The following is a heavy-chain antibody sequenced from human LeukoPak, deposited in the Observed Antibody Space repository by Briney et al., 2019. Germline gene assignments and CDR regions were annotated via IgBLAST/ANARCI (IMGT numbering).Heavy chain of an antibody. D-gene: IGHD4-17*01. CDR3: ARRGESASYGDYRFDY. V-gene: IGHV3-23*01. CDR2: ISGSSGLT. Sequence: GGSLRLSCAASGFTFSNYAMSWVRQAPGRGLEWVSAISGSSGLTYYADSVKGRFTISRDNSKNTLFLQMNSLRAEDTAVYYCARRGESASYGDYRFDYWGQGTLVTVSS. J-gene: IGHJ4*02. CDR1: GFTFSNYA.